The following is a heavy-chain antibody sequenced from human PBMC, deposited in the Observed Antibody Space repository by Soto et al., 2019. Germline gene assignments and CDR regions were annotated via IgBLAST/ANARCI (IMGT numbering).Heavy chain of an antibody. CDR2: ISGSGSTI. Sequence: EVQLVESGGGLVQPGGSLRLSCAASGFTFNTYEINWVRQAPGKGLEWVSYISGSGSTIYYSDSVKGRFTISRDNTKNSLSLKMSSLRAEDTAVYYCARVTTAVTPYNSPYNGMDVWGQGTTVTVSS. V-gene: IGHV3-48*03. CDR3: ARVTTAVTPYNSPYNGMDV. CDR1: GFTFNTYE. J-gene: IGHJ6*02. D-gene: IGHD4-17*01.